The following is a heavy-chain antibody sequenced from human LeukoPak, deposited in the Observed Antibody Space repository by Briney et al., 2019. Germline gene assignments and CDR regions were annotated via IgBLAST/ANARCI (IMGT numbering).Heavy chain of an antibody. V-gene: IGHV1-18*01. J-gene: IGHJ6*02. CDR3: ARYNTYDFWSGWGHYYGMDV. CDR2: ISAYNGNT. Sequence: ASVKVSCKASEYTFTTYGISWWRQAPGQGLEWMGWISAYNGNTNYAQKLQGRVTMTTDTSTSTAYMELRSLRSDDTAVYYCARYNTYDFWSGWGHYYGMDVWGQGTTVTVSS. CDR1: EYTFTTYG. D-gene: IGHD3-3*01.